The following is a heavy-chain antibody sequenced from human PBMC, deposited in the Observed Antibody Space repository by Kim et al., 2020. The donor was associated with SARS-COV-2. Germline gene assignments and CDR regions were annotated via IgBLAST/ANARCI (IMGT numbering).Heavy chain of an antibody. D-gene: IGHD3-10*01. CDR1: GFTFSSYW. Sequence: GGSLRLSCAASGFTFSSYWMHWVRQAPGKGLVWVSRINSDGSSTSYADSVKGRFTISRDNAKNTLYLQMNSLRAEDTAVYYCARAFVSVVRGVIMNGYYYYGMDVWGQGPTVTVSS. CDR2: INSDGSST. V-gene: IGHV3-74*01. J-gene: IGHJ6*02. CDR3: ARAFVSVVRGVIMNGYYYYGMDV.